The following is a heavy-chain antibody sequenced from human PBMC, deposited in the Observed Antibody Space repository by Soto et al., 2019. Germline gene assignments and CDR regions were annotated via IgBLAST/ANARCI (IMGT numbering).Heavy chain of an antibody. Sequence: GGSLRLSCAASGFTVSSNYMSWVRQAPGKGLEWVSVIYSGGSTYYADSVKGRFTISRDNSKNTLYLQMNSLRAEDTAVYYCARDPGRFLEWPLFDYWGQGTLVTVSS. CDR3: ARDPGRFLEWPLFDY. V-gene: IGHV3-66*01. D-gene: IGHD3-3*01. CDR2: IYSGGST. CDR1: GFTVSSNY. J-gene: IGHJ4*02.